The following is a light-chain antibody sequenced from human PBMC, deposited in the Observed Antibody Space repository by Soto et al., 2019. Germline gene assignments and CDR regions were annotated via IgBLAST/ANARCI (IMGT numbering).Light chain of an antibody. Sequence: QAASVSGSPGQSITISCTGTSSDVGGYNYVSWYQQHPGKAPKLMIYEVSNRPSGVSDRFSGSKSGNTASLTISGLQAEDEADYYCISYTSSSTLIFAGGTKLTVL. CDR1: SSDVGGYNY. J-gene: IGLJ2*01. CDR2: EVS. CDR3: ISYTSSSTLI. V-gene: IGLV2-14*01.